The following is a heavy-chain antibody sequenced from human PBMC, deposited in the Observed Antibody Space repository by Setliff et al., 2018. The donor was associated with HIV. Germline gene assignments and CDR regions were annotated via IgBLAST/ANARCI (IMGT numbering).Heavy chain of an antibody. Sequence: ASVKVSCKASGYTFSDYYMHWVRQAPRQGLEWMGWINPNSGGTNYAQKFQGRVNMTRDTSISTTYMELSRLRSDDTAVYYCARGPPSQVDYWGQGTLVTVSS. V-gene: IGHV1-2*02. CDR2: INPNSGGT. CDR1: GYTFSDYY. CDR3: ARGPPSQVDY. J-gene: IGHJ4*02.